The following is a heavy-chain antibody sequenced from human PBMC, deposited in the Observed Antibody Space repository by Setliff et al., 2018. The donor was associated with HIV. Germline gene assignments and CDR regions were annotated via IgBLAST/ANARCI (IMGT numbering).Heavy chain of an antibody. CDR1: GCTFSSYA. J-gene: IGHJ4*02. V-gene: IGHV1-69*13. D-gene: IGHD6-13*01. CDR3: ARDHSAAAGTEY. CDR2: IIPIFGTA. Sequence: SVKVSCKASGCTFSSYAISWVRQAPGQGREWMGGIIPIFGTANYAQKFQGRVTITADESTSTAYMELSSLRSEDTAVYYCARDHSAAAGTEYRGQGTLVTVSS.